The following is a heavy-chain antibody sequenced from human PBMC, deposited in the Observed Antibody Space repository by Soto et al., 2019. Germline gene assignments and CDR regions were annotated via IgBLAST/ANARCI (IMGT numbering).Heavy chain of an antibody. CDR2: IDWDDDK. V-gene: IGHV2-70*01. CDR1: GFSLSTSGMC. D-gene: IGHD6-19*01. J-gene: IGHJ6*02. Sequence: SGPTLVNPTQTLTLTCTFSGFSLSTSGMCVSWIRQPPGKALEWLALIDWDDDKYYSTSLKTRLTISKDTSKNQVVLTMTNMDPVDTATYYCARMGGVAVAGSDYDNGMHVWGQGTTVTVS. CDR3: ARMGGVAVAGSDYDNGMHV.